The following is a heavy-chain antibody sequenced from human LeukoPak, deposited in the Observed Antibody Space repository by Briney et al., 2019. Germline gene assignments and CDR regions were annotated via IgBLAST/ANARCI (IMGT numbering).Heavy chain of an antibody. CDR3: AKESAVAGTALDY. CDR1: GFSFGYYA. V-gene: IGHV3-43*02. D-gene: IGHD6-19*01. Sequence: PGGSLRLSCAASGFSFGYYAMHWVRQAPGKGLEWVSLMSGDGGTTYYADSVKGRFTISRDNSKNSLYLQMNSLRPEDTALYYCAKESAVAGTALDYWGQGTLVTVSS. J-gene: IGHJ4*02. CDR2: MSGDGGTT.